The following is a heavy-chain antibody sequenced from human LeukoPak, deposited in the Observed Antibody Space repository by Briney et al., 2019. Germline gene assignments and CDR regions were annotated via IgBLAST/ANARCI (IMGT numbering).Heavy chain of an antibody. V-gene: IGHV3-23*01. CDR3: AKSSTRDAPLGYFDY. Sequence: GGSLRLSCAASGFTSSGHYMNWVRQAPGKGLEWVAVISGRGDSTYFPDSVKGRLTISRDDSKNMVFLQMNSLRVEDTAIYYCAKSSTRDAPLGYFDYWGQGALVTVSS. CDR2: ISGRGDST. CDR1: GFTSSGHY. J-gene: IGHJ4*02.